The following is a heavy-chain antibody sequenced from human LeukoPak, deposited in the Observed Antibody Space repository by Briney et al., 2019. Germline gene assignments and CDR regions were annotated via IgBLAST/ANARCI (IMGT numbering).Heavy chain of an antibody. Sequence: PRASVKVSCKAPGYTFTSYYMHWVRQAPGRGLEWMGIINPSGGSTSYAQKFQGRVTMTRDTSTSTVYMELSSLRSEDTAVYYCAREDRGRNGMDVWGQGTTVTVSS. CDR2: INPSGGST. J-gene: IGHJ6*02. CDR3: AREDRGRNGMDV. CDR1: GYTFTSYY. V-gene: IGHV1-46*01.